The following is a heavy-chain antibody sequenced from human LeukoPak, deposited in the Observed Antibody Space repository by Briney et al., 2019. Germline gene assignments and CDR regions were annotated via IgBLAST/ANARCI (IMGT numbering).Heavy chain of an antibody. CDR3: AKDRGYSFEHFDY. CDR1: GFTFDDYA. V-gene: IGHV3-9*01. D-gene: IGHD5-18*01. J-gene: IGHJ4*02. CDR2: ISWNSGSI. Sequence: GRSLRLSCAASGFTFDDYAMHWVRQAPGKGLEWVSGISWNSGSIGYADSVKGRFTISRDNAKNPLYLQMNSLRAEDTALYYCAKDRGYSFEHFDYWGQGTLVTVSS.